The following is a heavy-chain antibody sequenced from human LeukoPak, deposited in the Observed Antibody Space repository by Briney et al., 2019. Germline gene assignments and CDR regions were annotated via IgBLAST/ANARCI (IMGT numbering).Heavy chain of an antibody. CDR2: ISYDGSNK. J-gene: IGHJ4*02. CDR1: GFTFSSYA. D-gene: IGHD4-17*01. CDR3: ARDHARDSGDSFDY. Sequence: PGGSLRLSCAASGFTFSSYAMHWVRQAPGKGLEWVAVISYDGSNKYYADSVKGRFTISRDNSKNTLYLQMNSLRAEDTAVYYCARDHARDSGDSFDYWGQGTLVTVSS. V-gene: IGHV3-30-3*01.